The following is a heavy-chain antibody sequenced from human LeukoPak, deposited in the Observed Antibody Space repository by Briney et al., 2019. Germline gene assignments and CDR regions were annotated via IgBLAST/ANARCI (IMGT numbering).Heavy chain of an antibody. J-gene: IGHJ4*02. CDR1: GFTFDDYA. CDR2: ISWNSGSI. CDR3: AKSGFKWQLDPFDY. V-gene: IGHV3-9*01. Sequence: PGRFLRLSCAASGFTFDDYAMHWVRQAPGKGLEWVSGISWNSGSIGYADSVKGRFTISRDNAKNSLYLQMNSLRGEDTALYYCAKSGFKWQLDPFDYWGQGTLVTVSS. D-gene: IGHD6-13*01.